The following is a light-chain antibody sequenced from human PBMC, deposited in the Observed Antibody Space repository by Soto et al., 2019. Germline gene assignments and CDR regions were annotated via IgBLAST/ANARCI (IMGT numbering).Light chain of an antibody. CDR2: GNS. V-gene: IGLV1-40*01. CDR3: QSSDSILSGYV. CDR1: SSNIGAGYD. Sequence: QSVLTQSPSVSGAPGQRVTISCTGSSSNIGAGYDVHWYQQLPGTAPKLLIYGNSNRPSGVPDRFSGSKSGTSASLAITGLHAEDEADYYCQSSDSILSGYVFGTGTKVTVL. J-gene: IGLJ1*01.